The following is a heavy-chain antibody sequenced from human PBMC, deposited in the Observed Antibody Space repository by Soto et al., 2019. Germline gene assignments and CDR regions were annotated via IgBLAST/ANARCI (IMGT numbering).Heavy chain of an antibody. Sequence: SETLSLTCAVYGGSFTGYYWSWIRQPPGKGLEWIGEIIHGGNTNYNPSLKSRVTISLDTSKNQFSLKLSSVTAADTAVYHCARVFCSSTSCHSYFDYWGQGAQVTVSS. V-gene: IGHV4-34*12. CDR3: ARVFCSSTSCHSYFDY. J-gene: IGHJ4*02. CDR1: GGSFTGYY. D-gene: IGHD2-2*01. CDR2: IIHGGNT.